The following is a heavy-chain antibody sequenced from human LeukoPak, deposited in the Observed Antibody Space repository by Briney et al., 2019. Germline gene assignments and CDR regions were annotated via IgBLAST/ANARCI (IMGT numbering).Heavy chain of an antibody. CDR2: IWYDGSNK. J-gene: IGHJ6*02. D-gene: IGHD6-13*01. CDR1: GFTFSSYG. V-gene: IGHV3-33*01. Sequence: PGGSLRLSCAASGFTFSSYGMHWVRQAPGKGLEWVAVIWYDGSNKYYADSVKGRFTISRDNSKNTLYLQMNSLRAEDTAVYYCARGIAAAGGEYYYYYYGMDVWGQGTTVTVS. CDR3: ARGIAAAGGEYYYYYYGMDV.